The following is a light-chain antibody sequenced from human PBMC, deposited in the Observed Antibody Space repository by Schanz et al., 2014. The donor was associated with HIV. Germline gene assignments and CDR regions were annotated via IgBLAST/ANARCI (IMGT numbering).Light chain of an antibody. CDR2: DVS. CDR1: RNDVGTYNL. V-gene: IGLV2-14*02. J-gene: IGLJ1*01. CDR3: CSYTTTSTYV. Sequence: QSVLTQPASVSGSPGQSITISCTGTRNDVGTYNLVSWYQQHPGKAPKLIIYDVSNRPSGVPHRFSGSKSGNTASLTISGLQAEDEADYYCCSYTTTSTYVFGAGTKVTVL.